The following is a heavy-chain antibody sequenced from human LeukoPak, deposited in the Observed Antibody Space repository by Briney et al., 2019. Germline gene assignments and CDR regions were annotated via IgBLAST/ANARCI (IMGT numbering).Heavy chain of an antibody. CDR2: INSDGSST. Sequence: GGSLRLSCAASGFTFRDYYMGWIRQAPGKGLVWVSRINSDGSSTSYADSVKGRFTISRDNAKNTLYLQMNSLRAEDTAVYYCARDPRRCFDLWGRGTLVTVSS. J-gene: IGHJ2*01. CDR1: GFTFRDYY. V-gene: IGHV3-74*01. CDR3: ARDPRRCFDL.